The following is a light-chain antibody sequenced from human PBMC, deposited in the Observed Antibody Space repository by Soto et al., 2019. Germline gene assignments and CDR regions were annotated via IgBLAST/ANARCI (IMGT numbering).Light chain of an antibody. V-gene: IGKV3-11*01. J-gene: IGKJ4*01. Sequence: EIVLTQSPATLSLSPGDRATLSCRASQSVSTYLAWYQQKPGQDVRLFIYDASNRATGIPARFSGSGSGTDFTLTISNLEPEDFAVYYCQRRGNWSLTFGGGNKGVIK. CDR3: QRRGNWSLT. CDR1: QSVSTY. CDR2: DAS.